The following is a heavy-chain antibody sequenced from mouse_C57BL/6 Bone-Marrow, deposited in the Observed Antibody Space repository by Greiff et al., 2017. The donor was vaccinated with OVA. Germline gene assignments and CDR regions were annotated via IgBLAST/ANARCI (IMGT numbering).Heavy chain of an antibody. V-gene: IGHV1-76*01. CDR2: IYPGSGNT. CDR3: ARYYDGYYVRAMDY. J-gene: IGHJ4*01. D-gene: IGHD2-3*01. Sequence: VKLVESGAELVRPGASVKLSCKASGYTFTDYYINWVKQRPGQGLEWIARIYPGSGNTYYNEKFKGKATLTAEKSSSTAYMQLSSLTSEDSAVYFCARYYDGYYVRAMDYWGQGTSVTVSS. CDR1: GYTFTDYY.